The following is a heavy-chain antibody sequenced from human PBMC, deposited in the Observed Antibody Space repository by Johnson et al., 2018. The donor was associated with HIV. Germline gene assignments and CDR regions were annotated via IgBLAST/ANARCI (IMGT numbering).Heavy chain of an antibody. CDR1: GFTFDDYG. CDR3: AREGGYCSGGSCVNAFDI. CDR2: INLNGGST. Sequence: VQLVESGGGVVQPGRSLRLSCAASGFTFDDYGMSWVRQAPGKGLEWVSGINLNGGSTGYADSVQGRFTLSRDNAKNSLYLQMNSLRAEDTALYYCAREGGYCSGGSCVNAFDIWGQGTMVTVSS. V-gene: IGHV3-20*04. J-gene: IGHJ3*02. D-gene: IGHD2-15*01.